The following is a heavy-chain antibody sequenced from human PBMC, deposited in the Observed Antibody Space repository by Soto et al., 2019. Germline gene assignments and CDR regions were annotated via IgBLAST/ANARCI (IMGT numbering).Heavy chain of an antibody. V-gene: IGHV1-69*06. Sequence: QVQLVQSGAEVKKPGSSVKVSCKASGGTFSSYAISWVRQAPGQGLEWMGGIIPIFGTANYAQKVQGRVTITADKSTSTAYMELSSMRSEATAVYYCARVPPDTCIAVSGTHYWYFDLWGRDTMDTVSS. CDR2: IIPIFGTA. CDR1: GGTFSSYA. D-gene: IGHD6-19*01. J-gene: IGHJ2*01. CDR3: ARVPPDTCIAVSGTHYWYFDL.